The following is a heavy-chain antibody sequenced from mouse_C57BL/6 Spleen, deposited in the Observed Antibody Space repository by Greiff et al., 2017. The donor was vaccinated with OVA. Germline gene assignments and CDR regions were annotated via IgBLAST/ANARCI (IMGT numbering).Heavy chain of an antibody. V-gene: IGHV10-1*01. D-gene: IGHD1-1*01. CDR2: IRSKSNNYAT. CDR3: VSRYYGSSHWYCDV. Sequence: EVQLVESGGGLVQPKGSLKLSCAASGFSFNTYAMNWVRQAPGKGLEWVARIRSKSNNYATYYADSVKDRFTISRDDSESMLYLQMNNLKTEDTAMYYCVSRYYGSSHWYCDVWGTGTTVTVSS. J-gene: IGHJ1*03. CDR1: GFSFNTYA.